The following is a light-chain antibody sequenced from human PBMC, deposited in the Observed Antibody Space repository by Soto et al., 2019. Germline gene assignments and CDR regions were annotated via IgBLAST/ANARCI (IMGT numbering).Light chain of an antibody. Sequence: DIQMTQSPSSLSASVGDRVTITCQASQDISNYLNWYQQKPGKAPKLLIYDASNLETGVPSRFSGSGSGTDFTFTISSLQPEDIATYYCQHCDDPVFIFGPVTKVDIK. V-gene: IGKV1-33*01. CDR2: DAS. CDR1: QDISNY. J-gene: IGKJ3*01. CDR3: QHCDDPVFI.